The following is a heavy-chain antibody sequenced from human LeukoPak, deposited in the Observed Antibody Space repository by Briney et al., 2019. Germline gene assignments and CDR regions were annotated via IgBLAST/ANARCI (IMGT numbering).Heavy chain of an antibody. CDR2: ISSSSIYR. CDR3: ARAQTYGDSRLLLDF. J-gene: IGHJ4*02. Sequence: KPGGSLRLSCAASGFTFSSYSVNWVRQAPGKGLEWVSSISSSSIYRYYADSVKGRFTISRDNAKNSQYLQMNSLRVEDTALYYCARAQTYGDSRLLLDFWGQGTLVTVSS. CDR1: GFTFSSYS. D-gene: IGHD4-17*01. V-gene: IGHV3-21*04.